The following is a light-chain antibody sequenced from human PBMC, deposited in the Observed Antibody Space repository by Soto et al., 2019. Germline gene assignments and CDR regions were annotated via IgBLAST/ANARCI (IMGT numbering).Light chain of an antibody. CDR2: EVS. J-gene: IGLJ1*01. V-gene: IGLV2-14*01. Sequence: QSALTQPASVSGSPGQSITISCTGTSSDVGAYTSVSWYQQHSGKAPKLMIYEVSNRPSGVSNRFSGSKSANTASLTISGLQADDEAHYYCTSYTSDNRNYVFGTGTKLTVL. CDR1: SSDVGAYTS. CDR3: TSYTSDNRNYV.